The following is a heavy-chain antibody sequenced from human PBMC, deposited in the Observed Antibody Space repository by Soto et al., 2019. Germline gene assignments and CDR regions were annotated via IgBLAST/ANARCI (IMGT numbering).Heavy chain of an antibody. J-gene: IGHJ4*02. Sequence: EVQLVESGGGLVQPGGSLRLSCAASGFTFSSYSMNWVRQAPGKGLEWVSYISDSSSSTIYYADSVEGRFTISRDNAKNSLYLQMNSLRDEDTAVYYCARDTQDDFWSGYYRDYWGQGTLVTVSS. CDR2: ISDSSSSTI. CDR3: ARDTQDDFWSGYYRDY. D-gene: IGHD3-3*01. CDR1: GFTFSSYS. V-gene: IGHV3-48*02.